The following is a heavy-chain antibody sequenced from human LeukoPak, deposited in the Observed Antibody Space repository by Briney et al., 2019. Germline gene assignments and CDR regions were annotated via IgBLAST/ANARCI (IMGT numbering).Heavy chain of an antibody. D-gene: IGHD5-18*01. CDR2: IYYSGST. CDR1: VYSISSVYY. CDR3: ARVLGQTAMGFLSESENAFDI. Sequence: SETLSLTCTVSVYSISSVYYWGWIRQPPGKGLEWIGFIYYSGSTYYNQSLKSRVTISIDTSKNQFYLKVNSVTAADTAVYYCARVLGQTAMGFLSESENAFDIWGQGTMVTVSS. V-gene: IGHV4-38-2*02. J-gene: IGHJ3*02.